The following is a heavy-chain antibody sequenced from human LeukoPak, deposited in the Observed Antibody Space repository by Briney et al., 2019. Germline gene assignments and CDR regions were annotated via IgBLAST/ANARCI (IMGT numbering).Heavy chain of an antibody. J-gene: IGHJ5*02. CDR3: ARATTDCDILTGYLNWFDP. V-gene: IGHV4-34*01. CDR1: GGSFSGYY. CDR2: INHSGST. Sequence: KPSETLSLTCAVYGGSFSGYYWSWIRQPPGKGLEWIGEINHSGSTNYNPSLKSRVTISVDTSKNQFSLKLSSVTAADTAVYYCARATTDCDILTGYLNWFDPWGQGTLVTVSS. D-gene: IGHD3-9*01.